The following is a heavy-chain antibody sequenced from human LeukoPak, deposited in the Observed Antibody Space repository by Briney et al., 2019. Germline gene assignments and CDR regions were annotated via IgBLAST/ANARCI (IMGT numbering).Heavy chain of an antibody. V-gene: IGHV3-23*01. CDR1: GFTFSSYP. D-gene: IGHD1-26*01. Sequence: GGSLRLSCAASGFTFSSYPMNSVRQAPGKGLERVSVISGSGGVTFNGDSVQGRFTISRDHSRDTLYLQMTNLRAEDTAVYYCGKYLQTAVGANDYWGQGTLVTVSS. CDR2: ISGSGGVT. J-gene: IGHJ4*02. CDR3: GKYLQTAVGANDY.